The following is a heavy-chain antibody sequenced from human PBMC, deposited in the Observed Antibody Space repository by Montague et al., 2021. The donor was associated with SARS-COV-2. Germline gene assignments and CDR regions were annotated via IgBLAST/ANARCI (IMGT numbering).Heavy chain of an antibody. J-gene: IGHJ4*02. CDR1: GGSFSGYY. CDR2: INHSGST. CDR3: ARGSRQWLVRPPHYYYFDY. V-gene: IGHV4-34*01. D-gene: IGHD6-19*01. Sequence: SETLSLTCAVYGGSFSGYYWSWIRQPPGKGLEWIGEINHSGSTNYNPSLKSRVTISVDTSKNQFSLKLSSVTAADTAVYYCARGSRQWLVRPPHYYYFDYWGQRPLLPVSS.